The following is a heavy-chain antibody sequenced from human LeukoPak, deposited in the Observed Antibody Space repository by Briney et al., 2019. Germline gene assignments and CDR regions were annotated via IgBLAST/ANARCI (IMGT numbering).Heavy chain of an antibody. J-gene: IGHJ4*02. D-gene: IGHD6-13*01. CDR3: ARAVAAADSY. V-gene: IGHV3-7*04. CDR1: GFTISTYW. Sequence: GGSLRLSCTASGFTISTYWMSWVRQAPGKGLEWVANINQDGSKKYYVDSVKGRFTISRDNVKNSVYLQMNSLRAEDTAVYSCARAVAAADSYWGRGTLVTVSS. CDR2: INQDGSKK.